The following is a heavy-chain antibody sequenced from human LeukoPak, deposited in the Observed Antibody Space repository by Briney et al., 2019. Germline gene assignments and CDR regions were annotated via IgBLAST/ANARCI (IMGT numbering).Heavy chain of an antibody. CDR2: IYYTGST. V-gene: IGHV4-61*01. J-gene: IGHJ4*02. Sequence: SETLSLTCTVSGGSVSSGTYYWSWIRQPPGQGLEWIGYIYYTGSTNYNPSLKSRLTISVDTSKNQFSLKLSSVTAADTAVYYCARRGGSGRSFDYWGQGTLVTVSS. D-gene: IGHD3-10*01. CDR1: GGSVSSGTYY. CDR3: ARRGGSGRSFDY.